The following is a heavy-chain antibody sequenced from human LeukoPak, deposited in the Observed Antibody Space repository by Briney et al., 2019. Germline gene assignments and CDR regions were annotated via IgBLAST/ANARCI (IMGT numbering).Heavy chain of an antibody. CDR3: ARDPGITVTTETY. CDR2: ISSRSHTI. J-gene: IGHJ4*02. Sequence: GGSLRLSCAASGFSFSSYSMNWVRQAPGKGLEWVSYISSRSHTIYYADSVKGRFTISRDNSKNTLYLQMNSLRAEDTAVYYCARDPGITVTTETYWGQGTLVTVSS. CDR1: GFSFSSYS. V-gene: IGHV3-48*01. D-gene: IGHD4-17*01.